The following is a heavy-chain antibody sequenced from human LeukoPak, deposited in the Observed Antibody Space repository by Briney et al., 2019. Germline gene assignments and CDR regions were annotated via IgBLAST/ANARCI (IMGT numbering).Heavy chain of an antibody. V-gene: IGHV1-2*02. Sequence: ASVKDSCKASGYTFTGYYMHWVRQAPGQGLEWMGWINPHSGGTNSVQKFQGRVTVTRDTSISPAHMELSRLRSDDTAVYYCARPDDYGDYGVYFQHWGQGTLVSVSS. J-gene: IGHJ1*01. CDR2: INPHSGGT. CDR1: GYTFTGYY. CDR3: ARPDDYGDYGVYFQH. D-gene: IGHD4-17*01.